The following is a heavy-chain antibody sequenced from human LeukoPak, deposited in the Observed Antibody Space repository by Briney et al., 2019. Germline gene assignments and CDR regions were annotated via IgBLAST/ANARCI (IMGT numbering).Heavy chain of an antibody. V-gene: IGHV3-66*01. CDR1: GFTVSSNY. CDR2: IYSGGST. CDR3: ARDSRAGYYYGMDV. J-gene: IGHJ6*02. Sequence: GGSLRLSCAASGFTVSSNYMSWVRQAPGKGLEWVSVIYSGGSTYYAGSVKGRFTISRDNSKNTLYLQMNSLRAEDTAVYYCARDSRAGYYYGMDVWGQGTTVTVSS. D-gene: IGHD2-2*01.